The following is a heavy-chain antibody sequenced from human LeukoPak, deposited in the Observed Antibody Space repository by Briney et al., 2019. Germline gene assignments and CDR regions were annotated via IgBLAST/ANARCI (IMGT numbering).Heavy chain of an antibody. V-gene: IGHV3-21*01. CDR2: ISSSSSYI. J-gene: IGHJ4*02. CDR1: GFTFSSYS. CDR3: ARDPTNYYDSSGSSF. Sequence: PGGSLRLSCAASGFTFSSYSMNCVRQAPGKGLEWVSSISSSSSYIYYADSVKGRFTISRDNAKNSLYLQMNSLRAEDTAVYYCARDPTNYYDSSGSSFWGQGTLVTVSS. D-gene: IGHD3-22*01.